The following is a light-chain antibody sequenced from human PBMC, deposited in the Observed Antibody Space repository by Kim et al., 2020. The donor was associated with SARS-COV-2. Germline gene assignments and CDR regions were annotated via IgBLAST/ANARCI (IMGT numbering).Light chain of an antibody. CDR2: GAS. Sequence: VSPGQRPALTSRASPGVSSYLALCQQKPGQAPRLLIYGASTRATGIPARFSGSGSGTEFTLTISSLQSEDFAVYYCQQCNNWAKTFGQGTKVDIK. CDR1: PGVSSY. J-gene: IGKJ1*01. V-gene: IGKV3-15*01. CDR3: QQCNNWAKT.